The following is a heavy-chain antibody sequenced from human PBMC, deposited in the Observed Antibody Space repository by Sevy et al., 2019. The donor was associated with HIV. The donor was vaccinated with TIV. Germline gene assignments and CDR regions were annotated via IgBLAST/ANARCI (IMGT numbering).Heavy chain of an antibody. CDR1: GGSFSGYY. Sequence: SETLSLTCAVYGGSFSGYYWSWIRQPPGKGLEWIGEINHSGSTNYNPSLKSRVTISVDTSKNQFSLKLSSVTAADTAVYYYAGELRFLEWLPPEIYGMDVWGQGTTVTVSS. D-gene: IGHD3-3*01. CDR3: AGELRFLEWLPPEIYGMDV. J-gene: IGHJ6*02. CDR2: INHSGST. V-gene: IGHV4-34*01.